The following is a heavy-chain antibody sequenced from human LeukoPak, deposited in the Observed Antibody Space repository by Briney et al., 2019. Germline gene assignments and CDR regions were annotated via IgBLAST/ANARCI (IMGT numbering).Heavy chain of an antibody. D-gene: IGHD5-18*01. V-gene: IGHV4-34*01. CDR2: INHSGST. CDR3: ARVTWIQLFGGVVYAFDI. J-gene: IGHJ3*02. CDR1: GGSFSGYY. Sequence: SETLSLTCAVYGGSFSGYYWSWIRQPPGKGLEWIGEINHSGSTNYNPSLKSRVTISVDTSKNQFSLKLSSVTAADTAVYYCARVTWIQLFGGVVYAFDIWGQGTMVTVSS.